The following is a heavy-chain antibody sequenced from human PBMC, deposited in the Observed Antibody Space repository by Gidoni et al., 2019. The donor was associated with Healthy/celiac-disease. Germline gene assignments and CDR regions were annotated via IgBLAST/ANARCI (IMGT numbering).Heavy chain of an antibody. CDR3: AREDPLTGIEEYYFDY. CDR2: ISSSSSTI. J-gene: IGHJ4*02. Sequence: EVQLVESGGGLVQPGGSLRLSCAASGFTFSSYSMNWVRQAPGKGLEWVSYISSSSSTIYYADSVKSIFTISRDNAKNSLYLQMNSLRDEDTAVYYCAREDPLTGIEEYYFDYWGQGTLVTVSS. D-gene: IGHD1-1*01. V-gene: IGHV3-48*02. CDR1: GFTFSSYS.